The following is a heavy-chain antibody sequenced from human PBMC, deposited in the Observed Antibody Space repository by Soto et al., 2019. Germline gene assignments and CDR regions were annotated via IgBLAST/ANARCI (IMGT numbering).Heavy chain of an antibody. V-gene: IGHV3-48*03. Sequence: GGSLRLSCAVSGFTFSSYEMNWVRQAPGKGLEWVSYIGTSGKTIYYADSVRGRFTISRDNAKNSLYLQMDSLRAEDTAVYFCARDPAIYSGKFDYGLDVWGRGTTVNVSS. D-gene: IGHD4-4*01. CDR1: GFTFSSYE. J-gene: IGHJ6*02. CDR3: ARDPAIYSGKFDYGLDV. CDR2: IGTSGKTI.